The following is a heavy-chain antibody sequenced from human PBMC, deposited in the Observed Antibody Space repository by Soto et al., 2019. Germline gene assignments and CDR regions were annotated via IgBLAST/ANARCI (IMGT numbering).Heavy chain of an antibody. J-gene: IGHJ5*02. CDR2: ISAYNGNT. D-gene: IGHD6-13*01. V-gene: IGHV1-18*04. CDR1: GYTFTLYG. Sequence: ASVKCYCKSSGYTFTLYGISWVRQAPGQGLEWMGWISAYNGNTNYAQKLQGRVTMTTDTSTSTAYMELRSLRSDDTAVYYCARAGSWWNWFDPWGQGTLVTVSS. CDR3: ARAGSWWNWFDP.